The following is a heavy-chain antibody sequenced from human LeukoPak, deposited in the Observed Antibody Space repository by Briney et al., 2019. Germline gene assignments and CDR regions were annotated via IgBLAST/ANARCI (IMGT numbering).Heavy chain of an antibody. J-gene: IGHJ4*02. Sequence: SETLSLTCTVSGGSISSYYWSWIRQPPGKELEWIGYIYYSGSTNYNPSLKSRVTISVDTSKNHFSLKLTSVTAADTAVYYCARDAMVRGFDYWGQGTLVTVSS. CDR3: ARDAMVRGFDY. CDR1: GGSISSYY. V-gene: IGHV4-59*01. CDR2: IYYSGST. D-gene: IGHD3-10*01.